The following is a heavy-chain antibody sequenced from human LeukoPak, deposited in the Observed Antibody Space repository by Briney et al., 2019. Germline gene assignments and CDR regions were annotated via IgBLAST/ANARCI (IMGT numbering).Heavy chain of an antibody. D-gene: IGHD3-22*01. CDR3: ARERGRYYYDSSGYIDY. CDR1: GYSFTNNY. V-gene: IGHV1-46*01. CDR2: IYPRDGST. J-gene: IGHJ4*02. Sequence: ASVKVSCKASGYSFTNNYIHWVRQAPGQGLEWMGMIYPRDGSTGYAQKFQGRVTMTRDTSTSTVYMELSSLRSEDTAVYYCARERGRYYYDSSGYIDYWGQGTLVTVSS.